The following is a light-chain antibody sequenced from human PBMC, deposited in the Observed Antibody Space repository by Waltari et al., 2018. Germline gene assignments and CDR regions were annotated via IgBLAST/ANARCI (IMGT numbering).Light chain of an antibody. V-gene: IGLV2-14*01. CDR3: SSYASSKTVV. CDR2: AVS. J-gene: IGLJ2*01. CDR1: SSDVGGYNY. Sequence: QSALTQPASVSGSPGQSITISCTGTSSDVGGYNYVSWYQQHPGKAPKLMFYAVSNRPAGIPLRFSGSKSGNTASLTISGLQAEDESAYYCSSYASSKTVVLGGGTKLTVL.